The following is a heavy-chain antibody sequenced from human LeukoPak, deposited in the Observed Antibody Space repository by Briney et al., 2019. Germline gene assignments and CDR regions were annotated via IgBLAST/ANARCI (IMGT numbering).Heavy chain of an antibody. CDR2: ISYDGSEE. D-gene: IGHD2-2*03. J-gene: IGHJ4*02. V-gene: IGHV3-30*18. CDR1: GFSFRSYG. CDR3: AKGVDIVVDIAYFDS. Sequence: PGRSLRLSCAVSGFSFRSYGMHWIRQAPGKGLEWLAMISYDGSEEHYLDSVKGRFTISRDNLKNTLHLQLNSLRPDDSAIYYCAKGVDIVVDIAYFDSWGQGAPVTVSS.